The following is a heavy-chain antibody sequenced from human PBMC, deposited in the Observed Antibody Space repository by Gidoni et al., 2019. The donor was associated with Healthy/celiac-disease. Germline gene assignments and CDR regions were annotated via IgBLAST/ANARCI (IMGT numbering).Heavy chain of an antibody. J-gene: IGHJ4*02. V-gene: IGHV3-23*01. D-gene: IGHD3-22*01. CDR2: IRCSVGST. Sequence: EVQLLESGGGLVQPGGSLRLSCAASGFTFSSYAMSWVRQAPGKGLEGVSAIRCSVGSTYYADSVKCRFTISRDNSKNTLYLQMNSLRAEDTAVYYCAKEPPYDSSGYWGQGTLVTVSS. CDR1: GFTFSSYA. CDR3: AKEPPYDSSGY.